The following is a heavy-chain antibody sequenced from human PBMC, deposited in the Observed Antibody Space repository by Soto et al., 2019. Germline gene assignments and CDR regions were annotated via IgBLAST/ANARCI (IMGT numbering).Heavy chain of an antibody. V-gene: IGHV4-30-4*01. D-gene: IGHD2-2*01. CDR3: ARQVVPAAMSPIFDY. Sequence: SETLSLTCTVSGGSISSGDYYWSWIRQPPGKGLEWIGYIYYSGSTYYNPSLKSRVTISVDTSKNQSSLKLSSVTAADTAVYYCARQVVPAAMSPIFDYWGQGTLVTVSS. CDR1: GGSISSGDYY. J-gene: IGHJ4*02. CDR2: IYYSGST.